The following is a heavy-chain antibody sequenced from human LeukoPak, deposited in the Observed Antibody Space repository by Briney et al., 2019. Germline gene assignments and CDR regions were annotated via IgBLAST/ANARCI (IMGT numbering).Heavy chain of an antibody. V-gene: IGHV3-23*01. J-gene: IGHJ4*02. CDR3: AKVRDSSGYYPREIYYFDY. Sequence: GGSLRLSCAASGFTFSSYAMNWVRQAPGKGLEYVSGLSGNGGTTYYADSVKGRFTISRDNSKNTLYLQMNSLRAEDTAAYYCAKVRDSSGYYPREIYYFDYWGRGTLVTVSS. CDR2: LSGNGGTT. D-gene: IGHD3-22*01. CDR1: GFTFSSYA.